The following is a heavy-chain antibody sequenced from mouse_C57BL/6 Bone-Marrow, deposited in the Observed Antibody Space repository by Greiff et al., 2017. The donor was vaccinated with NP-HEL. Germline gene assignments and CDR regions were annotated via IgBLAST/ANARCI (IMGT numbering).Heavy chain of an antibody. Sequence: EVQVVESGGDLVKPGGSLKLSCAASGFTFSSYGMSWVRQTPDKRLEWVATISSGGSYTYYPDSVKGRFTISRDNAKNTLYLQMSSLKSEDTAMYYCARLTTVHWGQGTTLTVSS. CDR1: GFTFSSYG. CDR3: ARLTTVH. CDR2: ISSGGSYT. J-gene: IGHJ2*01. V-gene: IGHV5-6*01. D-gene: IGHD1-1*01.